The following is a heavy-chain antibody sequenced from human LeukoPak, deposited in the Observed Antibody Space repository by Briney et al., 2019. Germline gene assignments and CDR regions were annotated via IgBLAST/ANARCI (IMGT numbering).Heavy chain of an antibody. V-gene: IGHV4-34*01. Sequence: SETLSLTCAVYGGSFSGYYWSWIRQPPGKGLEWIGEINHSGSTNYNPSLKSRVTISVGTSKNQFSLKLSSVTAADTAVYYCARARRGYSYGLGNWGQGTLVTVSS. CDR1: GGSFSGYY. J-gene: IGHJ4*02. D-gene: IGHD5-18*01. CDR3: ARARRGYSYGLGN. CDR2: INHSGST.